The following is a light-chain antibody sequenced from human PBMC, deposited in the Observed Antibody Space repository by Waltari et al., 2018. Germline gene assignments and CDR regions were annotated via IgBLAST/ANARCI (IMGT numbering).Light chain of an antibody. J-gene: IGLJ1*01. V-gene: IGLV2-8*01. CDR3: SSDAVSDNFYD. Sequence: QSALTQPPSASGSPGQSVTISCTGTASDGSAPWYQQSPGKAPKLLIYEVSKRPSGGPARFSGSKSGKTASLTVSGLQTEDEADYYCSSDAVSDNFYDFGTGTRVTVL. CDR1: ASDGS. CDR2: EVS.